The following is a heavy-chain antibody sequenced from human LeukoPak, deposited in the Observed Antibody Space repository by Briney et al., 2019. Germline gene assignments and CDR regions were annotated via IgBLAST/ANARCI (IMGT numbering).Heavy chain of an antibody. D-gene: IGHD6-19*01. CDR2: IKQDGSEK. J-gene: IGHJ4*02. V-gene: IGHV3-7*01. CDR1: GFTFSSYW. Sequence: GGSLRLSCAASGFTFSSYWMSWVRQAPGKGLEWVANIKQDGSEKYYVDSVKGRFTISRENAKNSLYLQMNSLRAEDTAVYYCARDLGNIAVAATHFDYWGQGALVTVSS. CDR3: ARDLGNIAVAATHFDY.